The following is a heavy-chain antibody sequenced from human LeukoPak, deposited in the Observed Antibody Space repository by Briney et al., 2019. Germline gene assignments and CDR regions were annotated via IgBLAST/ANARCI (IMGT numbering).Heavy chain of an antibody. CDR3: TRDKITVTTGDTNAFDI. Sequence: PGGSLRLSCTTSGFTFGDYAMSWVRQAPGKGLERVGFIRSKAYGGTTEYAASVKGRFTISRDDSKNIAYLQMNSLKTEDTAVYFCTRDKITVTTGDTNAFDIWGQGTMVTVSS. D-gene: IGHD4-17*01. V-gene: IGHV3-49*04. CDR1: GFTFGDYA. J-gene: IGHJ3*02. CDR2: IRSKAYGGTT.